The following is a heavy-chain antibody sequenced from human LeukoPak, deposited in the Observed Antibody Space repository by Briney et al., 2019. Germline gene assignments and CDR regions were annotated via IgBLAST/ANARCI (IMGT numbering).Heavy chain of an antibody. CDR2: INHSGST. D-gene: IGHD1-26*01. CDR3: ARLRVGATGYFDS. CDR1: GGSFSGYY. V-gene: IGHV4-34*01. J-gene: IGHJ4*02. Sequence: SETLSLTCAVYGGSFSGYYWSWLRQPPGKGLEWIGEINHSGSTNYNPSLKSRVTISVDTSKKQFSLKMSSVTAADTAVYYCARLRVGATGYFDSWGQGTLVTVSS.